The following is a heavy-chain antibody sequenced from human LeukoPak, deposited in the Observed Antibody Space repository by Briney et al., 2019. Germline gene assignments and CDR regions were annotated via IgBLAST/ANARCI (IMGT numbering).Heavy chain of an antibody. CDR3: ARTYYYDSSGYYHRAFDI. D-gene: IGHD3-22*01. V-gene: IGHV2-5*02. Sequence: SGPTLVKPTQTLTLTCTFSGFSLSTSGVGVGWIRQPPGKALEWLALIYWDDDKRYSPSLKSRLTIAKDTSKNQVVLTMTNMDPVDTATYYCARTYYYDSSGYYHRAFDIWGQGTMVTVSS. J-gene: IGHJ3*02. CDR2: IYWDDDK. CDR1: GFSLSTSGVG.